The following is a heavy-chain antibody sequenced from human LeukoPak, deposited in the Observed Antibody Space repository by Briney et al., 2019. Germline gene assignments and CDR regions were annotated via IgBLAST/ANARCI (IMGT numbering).Heavy chain of an antibody. CDR1: GGSFSGYY. Sequence: SETLSLTCAVYGGSFSGYYWSWIRQPPGEGLEWIGEINHSGSTNYNPSLKSRVTISVDTSKNQFSLKLSSVTAADTAVYYCARSPRGIYYYYYGMDVWGKGTTVTVSS. D-gene: IGHD3-16*01. V-gene: IGHV4-34*01. CDR2: INHSGST. J-gene: IGHJ6*04. CDR3: ARSPRGIYYYYYGMDV.